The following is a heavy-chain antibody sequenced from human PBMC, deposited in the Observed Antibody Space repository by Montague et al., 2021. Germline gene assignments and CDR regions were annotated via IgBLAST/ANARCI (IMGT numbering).Heavy chain of an antibody. V-gene: IGHV4-39*01. CDR1: GGSISRRPYY. Sequence: SETLSLTCSVSGGSISRRPYYWAWIRQPPGKGLEWIATISYNGSPYSDSALKSRVTISVDTSKNQLSLRLTSVTATDTAVYYCARLTFAIGDTPEGFDIWGQGTTVTVSS. J-gene: IGHJ3*02. CDR3: ARLTFAIGDTPEGFDI. CDR2: ISYNGSP. D-gene: IGHD3/OR15-3a*01.